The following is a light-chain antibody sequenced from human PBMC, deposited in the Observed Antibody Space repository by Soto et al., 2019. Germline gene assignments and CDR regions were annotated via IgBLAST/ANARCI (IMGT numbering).Light chain of an antibody. Sequence: QSVLTQPASASGSPGQSITISCTGTSSDVGGYNYVSWYQQHPGKAPKIMIYEVSNQPSGVSNRFSGSKSGDTASLTISGLQAEDEADYYCSSYTSSSTLVFGGGTKLTVL. CDR3: SSYTSSSTLV. V-gene: IGLV2-14*01. J-gene: IGLJ2*01. CDR2: EVS. CDR1: SSDVGGYNY.